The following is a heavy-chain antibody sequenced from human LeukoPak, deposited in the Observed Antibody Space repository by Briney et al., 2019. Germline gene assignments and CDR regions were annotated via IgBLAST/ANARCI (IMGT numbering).Heavy chain of an antibody. CDR2: ISWNSGTI. CDR3: ARIYVWGSYSPYYFDY. D-gene: IGHD3-16*01. V-gene: IGHV3-9*01. J-gene: IGHJ4*02. Sequence: GRSLRLSRAASGFTFDNYAMNWVRQVPGKGLEWISLISWNSGTIGYADSVKSRFTISRDNANNFLYLQMNSLRAEDTALYYCARIYVWGSYSPYYFDYWGQGTLVTVSS. CDR1: GFTFDNYA.